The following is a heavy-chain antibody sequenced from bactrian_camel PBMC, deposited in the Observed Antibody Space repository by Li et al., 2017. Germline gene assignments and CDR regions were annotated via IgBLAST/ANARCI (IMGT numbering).Heavy chain of an antibody. J-gene: IGHJ4*01. D-gene: IGHD3*01. V-gene: IGHV3S53*01. CDR2: IDTDGST. CDR1: RYMYDNGC. Sequence: HVQLVESGGGSVQAGGSLRLSCAASRYMYDNGCMGWFRQAPGKEREGVATIDTDGSTRYADSVKGRFTLLRGSAKNTVYLQMNSLKPEDTATYICATGGTVYCNHGPAAKVGPGTQVTVS.